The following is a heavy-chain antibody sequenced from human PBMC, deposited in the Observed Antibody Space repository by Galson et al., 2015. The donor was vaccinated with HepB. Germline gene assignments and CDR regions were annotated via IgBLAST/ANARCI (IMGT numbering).Heavy chain of an antibody. Sequence: SLRLSCAASGFTFGSYSMNWVRQAPGKGLEWVSSISSSSSYIYYADSVKGRFTISRDNAKNSLYLQMNSLRAEDTAVYYCARDGHIAARLEGGYWGQGTLVTVSS. CDR2: ISSSSSYI. CDR1: GFTFGSYS. CDR3: ARDGHIAARLEGGY. J-gene: IGHJ4*02. V-gene: IGHV3-21*01. D-gene: IGHD6-6*01.